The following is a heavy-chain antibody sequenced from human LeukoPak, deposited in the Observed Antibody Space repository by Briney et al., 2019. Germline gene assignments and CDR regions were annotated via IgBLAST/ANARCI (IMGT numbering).Heavy chain of an antibody. J-gene: IGHJ5*02. CDR1: GGSISSSNW. Sequence: MASGTLSLTCAVSGGSISSSNWWSWVRQPPGKGLEWIGEIYHSGSTNYNPSLKSRVTISVGKSKNQFSLKLSSVTAADTAVYYCARVSYCSSTSCHPWESPYNWFDPWGQGTLVTVSS. CDR2: IYHSGST. CDR3: ARVSYCSSTSCHPWESPYNWFDP. D-gene: IGHD2-2*01. V-gene: IGHV4-4*02.